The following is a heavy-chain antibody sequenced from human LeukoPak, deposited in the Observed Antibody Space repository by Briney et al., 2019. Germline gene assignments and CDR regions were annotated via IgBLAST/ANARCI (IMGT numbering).Heavy chain of an antibody. V-gene: IGHV4-59*01. CDR1: GGSTSSYY. Sequence: PSETLSLTCTVSGGSTSSYYWSWIRQPPGKGLEWIGYIYYSGSTNYNPSLKSRVTISVDTSKNQLSLKLSSVTAADTAVYYCARDFRKRYYYDSSGSYFDYWGQGTLVTVSS. CDR3: ARDFRKRYYYDSSGSYFDY. CDR2: IYYSGST. D-gene: IGHD3-22*01. J-gene: IGHJ4*02.